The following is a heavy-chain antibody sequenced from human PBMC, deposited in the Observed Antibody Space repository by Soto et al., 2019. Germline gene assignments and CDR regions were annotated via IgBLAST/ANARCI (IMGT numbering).Heavy chain of an antibody. CDR2: INAGNGNT. CDR3: ARDCSGDGCYVGSLDH. Sequence: QVQIVQSGAEVKRPGASVKVSCKASGYTFTNYGIHWVRQAPGQRLEWMGWINAGNGNTKYSQDSKDRVTITRDTSANTPYLELSSLRFEDTALYYCARDCSGDGCYVGSLDHWGQGTLVTVSS. J-gene: IGHJ4*02. V-gene: IGHV1-3*01. CDR1: GYTFTNYG. D-gene: IGHD2-15*01.